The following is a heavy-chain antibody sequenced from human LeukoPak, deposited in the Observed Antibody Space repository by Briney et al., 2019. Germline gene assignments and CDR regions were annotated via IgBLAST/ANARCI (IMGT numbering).Heavy chain of an antibody. Sequence: GGSLRLSCAASGFTFSSYAMSWVRQAPGKGLEWVSAISGSGGSTYYADSVKGRFTISRDNSKNTLYLQMHSLRAEDKAVYYCAVGGRRGGFVSAGFDYWGQGTLVTVSS. V-gene: IGHV3-23*01. D-gene: IGHD1-14*01. CDR2: ISGSGGST. CDR1: GFTFSSYA. J-gene: IGHJ4*02. CDR3: AVGGRRGGFVSAGFDY.